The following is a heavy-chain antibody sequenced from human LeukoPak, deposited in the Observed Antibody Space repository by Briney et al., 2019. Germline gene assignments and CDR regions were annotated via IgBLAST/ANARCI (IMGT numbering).Heavy chain of an antibody. CDR1: GGSVSSGSYY. CDR2: IYYSGST. V-gene: IGHV4-61*01. D-gene: IGHD2-2*01. Sequence: SETLSLTCTVSGGSVSSGSYYWSWIRQPPGKGLEWIGYIYYSGSTNHNPSLKSRVTISVDTSKNQFSLKLSSVTAADTAVYYCARSVTGYQLLWGGYYYYMDVWGKGTTVTVSS. J-gene: IGHJ6*03. CDR3: ARSVTGYQLLWGGYYYYMDV.